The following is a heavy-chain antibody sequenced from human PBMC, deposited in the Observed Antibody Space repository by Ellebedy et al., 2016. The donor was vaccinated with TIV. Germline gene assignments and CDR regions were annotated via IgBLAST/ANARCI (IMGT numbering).Heavy chain of an antibody. V-gene: IGHV1-69*13. CDR1: GGTFSSYA. CDR3: ARDQGSPYFDY. Sequence: SVKVSXXASGGTFSSYAISWVRQAPGQGLEWMGGIIPIFGTANYAQKFQGRVTITADESTSTAYMELSSLRSEDTAVYYCARDQGSPYFDYWGQGTLVTVSS. D-gene: IGHD1-26*01. CDR2: IIPIFGTA. J-gene: IGHJ4*02.